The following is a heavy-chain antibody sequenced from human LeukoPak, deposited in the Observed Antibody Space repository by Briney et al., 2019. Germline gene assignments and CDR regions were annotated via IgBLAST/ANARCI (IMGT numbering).Heavy chain of an antibody. CDR3: ARRLNYYDSSGYYDY. Sequence: GESLKISCKGSGYRFITYWIAWVRQVPGKGLEWMGIIYPGDSDTRYSPSFQGQVTISADKSITTAYLQLSSLKASDTAMYYCARRLNYYDSSGYYDYWGQGTLVTVSS. J-gene: IGHJ4*02. CDR1: GYRFITYW. V-gene: IGHV5-51*01. D-gene: IGHD3-22*01. CDR2: IYPGDSDT.